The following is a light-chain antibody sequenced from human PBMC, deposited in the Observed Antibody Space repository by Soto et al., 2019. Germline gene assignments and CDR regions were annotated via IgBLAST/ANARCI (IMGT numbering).Light chain of an antibody. CDR2: EIS. CDR1: SSDIGGYRY. Sequence: QSALTQPASVSGSPGQSITISCTGTSSDIGGYRYVSWYQQHPGKAPKLMISEISNRPSGVPNRFSGSKSGNTASLTISGLQAEDEADYYCSSYSSISTYVVFGGGTQLTVL. J-gene: IGLJ2*01. V-gene: IGLV2-14*01. CDR3: SSYSSISTYVV.